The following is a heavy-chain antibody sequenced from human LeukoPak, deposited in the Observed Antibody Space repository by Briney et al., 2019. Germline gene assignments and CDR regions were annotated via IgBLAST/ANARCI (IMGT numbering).Heavy chain of an antibody. J-gene: IGHJ4*02. Sequence: SETLSLTCTDSGGSISSYYWSWIRQPPGKGLEGIGEINHSGRTNYNPSLKSRVTISVDTSKIQLSLKLSAVTAADTAVYYGARGAYYDSSGYSRFLYYWGQGTLVHVSS. CDR1: GGSISSYY. D-gene: IGHD3-22*01. V-gene: IGHV4-34*01. CDR2: INHSGRT. CDR3: ARGAYYDSSGYSRFLYY.